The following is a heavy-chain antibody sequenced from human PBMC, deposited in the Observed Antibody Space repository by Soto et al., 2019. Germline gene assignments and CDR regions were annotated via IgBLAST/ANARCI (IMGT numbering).Heavy chain of an antibody. D-gene: IGHD6-13*01. CDR1: GFTFSSYA. Sequence: GGSLRLSCAASGFTFSSYAMSWVRQAPGKGLEWVSAISGSGGSTYYADSVKGRFTISRDNSKNTLYLQMNSLRAEDTAVYYCAKKSAAGYYYYYMDVWGKGTTVTVSS. CDR3: AKKSAAGYYYYYMDV. CDR2: ISGSGGST. J-gene: IGHJ6*03. V-gene: IGHV3-23*01.